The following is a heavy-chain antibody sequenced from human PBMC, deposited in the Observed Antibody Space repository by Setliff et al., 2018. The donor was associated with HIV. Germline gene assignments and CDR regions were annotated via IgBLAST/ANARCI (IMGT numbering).Heavy chain of an antibody. CDR1: GGSISSGSYY. Sequence: PSETLSLTCTVSGGSISSGSYYWSWIRQPAGKGLEWIGHIYTSGSTNYNPSLKSRVTMSVDTSKNQFSLKLSSVTAADTAVYYCAREIYGGNSRPFDYWGQGTLVTVSS. CDR2: IYTSGST. V-gene: IGHV4-61*09. CDR3: AREIYGGNSRPFDY. J-gene: IGHJ4*02. D-gene: IGHD4-17*01.